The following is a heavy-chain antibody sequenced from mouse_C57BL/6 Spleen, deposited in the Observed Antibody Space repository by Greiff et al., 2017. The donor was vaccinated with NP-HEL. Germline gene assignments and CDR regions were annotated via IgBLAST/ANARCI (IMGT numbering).Heavy chain of an antibody. J-gene: IGHJ4*01. Sequence: ESGPGLVKPSQSLSLTCSVTGYSITSGYYWNWIRQFPGNKLEWMGYISYDGSNNYNPSLKNRISITRDTSKNQFFLKLNSVTTEDTATYYCARDDYDRGDYYAMDYWGQGTSVTVSS. CDR2: ISYDGSN. CDR3: ARDDYDRGDYYAMDY. V-gene: IGHV3-6*01. D-gene: IGHD2-4*01. CDR1: GYSITSGYY.